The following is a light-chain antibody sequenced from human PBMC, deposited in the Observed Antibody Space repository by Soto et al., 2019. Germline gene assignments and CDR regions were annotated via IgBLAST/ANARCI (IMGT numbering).Light chain of an antibody. CDR1: QSVSSSY. Sequence: EIVLTQSPGTLSLSPGERVTLSCRASQSVSSSYLAWYQQKLGQAPRLLIYGASSRATGIPDRFSGSGSGTDFTLTISRLEPEDFAVYYCQQYGSSPLYTFGQRTKLEIK. V-gene: IGKV3-20*01. CDR3: QQYGSSPLYT. CDR2: GAS. J-gene: IGKJ2*01.